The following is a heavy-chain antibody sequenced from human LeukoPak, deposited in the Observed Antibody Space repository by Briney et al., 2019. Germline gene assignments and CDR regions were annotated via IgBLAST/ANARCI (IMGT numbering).Heavy chain of an antibody. V-gene: IGHV3-53*01. CDR1: GFTVSSNY. J-gene: IGHJ4*02. Sequence: GGSLRLSCAASGFTVSSNYMSWVRQAPGKGLEWVSVIYSGGSTYYADSVKGRFTISRDNSKNTLYLQMNSLRAEDTAVYYCARDYGALYYFDYWGQGTLVTVSS. D-gene: IGHD4-17*01. CDR3: ARDYGALYYFDY. CDR2: IYSGGST.